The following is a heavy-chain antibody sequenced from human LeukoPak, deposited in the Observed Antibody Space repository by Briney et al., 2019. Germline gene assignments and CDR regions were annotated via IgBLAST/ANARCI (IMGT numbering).Heavy chain of an antibody. CDR1: GYTVSSNY. J-gene: IGHJ4*02. CDR3: GSLRWELGRYYFDY. Sequence: GGSLRLSCAASGYTVSSNYMSWVRQAPGKGLEWVSVIYSGGSTYYADSVKGRFTISRDNSKNTLYLQMNSLRAEDTAVYYCGSLRWELGRYYFDYWGQGTLVTVSS. V-gene: IGHV3-66*01. CDR2: IYSGGST. D-gene: IGHD1-26*01.